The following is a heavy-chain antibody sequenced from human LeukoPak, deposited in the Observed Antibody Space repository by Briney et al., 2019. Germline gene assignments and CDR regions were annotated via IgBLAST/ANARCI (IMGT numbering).Heavy chain of an antibody. CDR3: AREVGRGFDY. CDR1: GYTFTCYY. V-gene: IGHV1-2*02. D-gene: IGHD1-26*01. Sequence: ASVKVSCKASGYTFTCYYMHWVRQAPGQGLEWMGWINPSSGGTHYAQKLQGRVTMTTDTSTSTAYMEVRSLRSDDTAVYYCAREVGRGFDYWGQGTLVTVSS. CDR2: INPSSGGT. J-gene: IGHJ4*02.